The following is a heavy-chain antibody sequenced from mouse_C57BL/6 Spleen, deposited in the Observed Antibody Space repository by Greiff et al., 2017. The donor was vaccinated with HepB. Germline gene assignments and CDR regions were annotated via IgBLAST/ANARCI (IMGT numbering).Heavy chain of an antibody. CDR2: IYPGDGDT. CDR1: GYAFSSSW. Sequence: VQLQQSGPELVKPGASVKISCKASGYAFSSSWMNWVKQRPGKGLEWIGRIYPGDGDTNYNGKFKGKATLTADKSSSTAYMQLSSLTSEDSAVYFCARSVSTMVTTLDYWGQGTTLTVSS. CDR3: ARSVSTMVTTLDY. D-gene: IGHD2-2*01. V-gene: IGHV1-82*01. J-gene: IGHJ2*01.